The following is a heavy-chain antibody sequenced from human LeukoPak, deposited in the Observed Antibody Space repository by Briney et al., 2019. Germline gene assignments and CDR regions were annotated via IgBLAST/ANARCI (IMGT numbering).Heavy chain of an antibody. D-gene: IGHD3/OR15-3a*01. Sequence: ASETLSLTCTVSGVSISSSNSYWGWIRQPPGKGLEWIGSIYYTGNTYYNASLKSRVTISIGTSKNQISLRLTSVTATDTAMYFCARQTGSGLFTLPGGQGTLVTVSS. CDR3: ARQTGSGLFTLP. CDR2: IYYTGNT. J-gene: IGHJ4*02. V-gene: IGHV4-39*01. CDR1: GVSISSSNSY.